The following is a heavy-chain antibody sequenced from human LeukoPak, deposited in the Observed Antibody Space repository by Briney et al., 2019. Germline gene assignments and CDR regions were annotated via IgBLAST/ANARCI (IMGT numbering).Heavy chain of an antibody. CDR2: IYHSGST. CDR1: GGSISSSNW. CDR3: ARCSGLHYYYGLDV. D-gene: IGHD2-8*02. V-gene: IGHV4-4*02. Sequence: KPSETLSLTCAVSGGSISSSNWWSWVRQSPGKGLEWIGEIYHSGSTNYNPSLKSRAIISVDKSKNQFSLKLSSVTAADTAVYFCARCSGLHYYYGLDVWGQGTTVTVSS. J-gene: IGHJ6*02.